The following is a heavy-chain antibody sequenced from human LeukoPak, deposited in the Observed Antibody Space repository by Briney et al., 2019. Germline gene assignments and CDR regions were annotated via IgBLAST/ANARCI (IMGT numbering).Heavy chain of an antibody. V-gene: IGHV4-34*01. D-gene: IGHD3-22*01. CDR3: AGRRGLVTMIDSRFLDY. CDR1: GGSFSGYY. CDR2: INHSGST. J-gene: IGHJ4*02. Sequence: SETLSLTCAVYGGSFSGYYWSWIRQPPGKGLEWIGEINHSGSTNYKPSLKSRVTISVDTSKNQFSLKLSSVTAADTAVYYCAGRRGLVTMIDSRFLDYWGQGTLVTVSS.